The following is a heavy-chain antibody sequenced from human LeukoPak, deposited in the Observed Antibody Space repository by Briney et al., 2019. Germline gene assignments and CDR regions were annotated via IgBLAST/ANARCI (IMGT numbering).Heavy chain of an antibody. V-gene: IGHV2-5*01. Sequence: SGPTLVNPTQTLTLTCTFSGLSLSTSGVGVGWIRQPPGKALEWLALIYWNDDKRYSPSLKSRLTITKDTSKNQVVLTMTNMDPVDTATYYCVHRRGFQYYYDSSGYYPPFYFDYWGQGTLVTVSS. CDR3: VHRRGFQYYYDSSGYYPPFYFDY. CDR2: IYWNDDK. D-gene: IGHD3-22*01. CDR1: GLSLSTSGVG. J-gene: IGHJ4*02.